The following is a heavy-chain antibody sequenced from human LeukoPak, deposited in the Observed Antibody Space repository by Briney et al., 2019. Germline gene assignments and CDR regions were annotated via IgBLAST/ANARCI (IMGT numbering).Heavy chain of an antibody. V-gene: IGHV4-61*01. CDR2: IYYTGNA. D-gene: IGHD3-10*01. Sequence: SETLSLTCTVSGGSVTSGTYYWSWLRQPPGKGLEWIGYIYYTGNASYNPSLKSRITISVDTSKNQFSLKLSSVTAADTAVYYCAREGDTMVRGRTYYYYGMDVWGQGTTVTVSS. CDR1: GGSVTSGTYY. J-gene: IGHJ6*02. CDR3: AREGDTMVRGRTYYYYGMDV.